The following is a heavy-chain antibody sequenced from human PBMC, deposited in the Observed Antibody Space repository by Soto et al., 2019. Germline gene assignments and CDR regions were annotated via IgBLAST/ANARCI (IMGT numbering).Heavy chain of an antibody. Sequence: QVQLEESGGGVVQPGRSLRLSCAASGFTFNTYSMHWVRQPPGKGLEWLAAIWYDGTQKYYADSVKGRFIISRDNSKKTVDLGTNSPEAADNAVDSWARCGGNTVTGPWHLDPQGQGTLVTVSS. CDR2: IWYDGTQK. CDR3: ARCGGNTVTGPWHLDP. CDR1: GFTFNTYS. D-gene: IGHD4-17*01. V-gene: IGHV3-33*01. J-gene: IGHJ5*02.